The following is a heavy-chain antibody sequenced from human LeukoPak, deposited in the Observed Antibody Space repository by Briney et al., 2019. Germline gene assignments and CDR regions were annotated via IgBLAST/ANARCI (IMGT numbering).Heavy chain of an antibody. CDR3: AKVDGGYYYYGMDV. CDR2: ISYSGANS. J-gene: IGHJ6*02. V-gene: IGHV3-23*01. CDR1: GFTFSGSA. Sequence: GGSLRLSCAASGFTFSGSAMSWVRQAPGEGLEWVSLISYSGANSYYTDSVRGRFTISRDNSTNPLYLQMNSLRAEDTAVYYCAKVDGGYYYYGMDVWGQGTTVTVSS.